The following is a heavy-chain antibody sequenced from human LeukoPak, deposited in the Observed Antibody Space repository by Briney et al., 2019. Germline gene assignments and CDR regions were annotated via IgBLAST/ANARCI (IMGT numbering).Heavy chain of an antibody. V-gene: IGHV3-23*01. D-gene: IGHD2-2*01. CDR3: AKGRDIVVVPARWFDP. CDR2: ISGSGGST. CDR1: GFTFSSYA. J-gene: IGHJ5*02. Sequence: GGSLRLSCAASGFTFSSYAMSWVRQAPGKGLEWVSAISGSGGSTYFADSVKGRFTISRDNSKNTLYLQMNSLRAEDTAVYYCAKGRDIVVVPARWFDPWGQGTLVTVSS.